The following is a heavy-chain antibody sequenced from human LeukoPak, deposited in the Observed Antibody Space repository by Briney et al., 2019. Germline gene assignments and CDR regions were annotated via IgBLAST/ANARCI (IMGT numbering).Heavy chain of an antibody. CDR2: IYSGGST. D-gene: IGHD6-19*01. V-gene: IGHV3-53*04. Sequence: GGSLRLSCAASGFXVSSNYISWVRQAPGKGLEWVSVIYSGGSTYYADSVKGRFTISRHNSKNTLYLQMNSLRAEDTAVYYCARGRSSGWYYFDYWGQGTLVTVSS. CDR3: ARGRSSGWYYFDY. J-gene: IGHJ4*02. CDR1: GFXVSSNY.